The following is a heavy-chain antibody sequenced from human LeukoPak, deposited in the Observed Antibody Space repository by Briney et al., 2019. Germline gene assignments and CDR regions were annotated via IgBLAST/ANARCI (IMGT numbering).Heavy chain of an antibody. Sequence: SETLSLTCTVSGGAISSTNYYWGWIRQAPGKGLEWIGNIYYSGDTFYNSSLKSRVTISVDTSENQFSLKMSSVTAADTAVYYCARGTVTTLFDYWGQGTLVTVSS. CDR1: GGAISSTNYY. J-gene: IGHJ4*02. CDR2: IYYSGDT. V-gene: IGHV4-39*07. CDR3: ARGTVTTLFDY. D-gene: IGHD4-17*01.